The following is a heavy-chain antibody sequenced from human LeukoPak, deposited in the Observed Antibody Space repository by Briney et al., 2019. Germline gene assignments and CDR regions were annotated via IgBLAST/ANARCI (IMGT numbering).Heavy chain of an antibody. D-gene: IGHD6-19*01. CDR1: GGTFSSYA. CDR2: IIPIFGTA. J-gene: IGHJ5*02. CDR3: ARTGYSSGWYNWFDP. V-gene: IGHV1-69*13. Sequence: GASVKVSCKASGGTFSSYAISWVRQAPGQGLEWMGGIIPIFGTANYAQKFQGRVTITADESTSTAYMELRSLRSDDTAVYYCARTGYSSGWYNWFDPWGQGTLVTVSS.